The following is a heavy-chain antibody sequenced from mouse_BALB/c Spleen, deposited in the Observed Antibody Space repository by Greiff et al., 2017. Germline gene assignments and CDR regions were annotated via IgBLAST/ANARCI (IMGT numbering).Heavy chain of an antibody. CDR2: INPSTGYT. CDR3: ARIQYGNYLAY. CDR1: GYTFTSYW. Sequence: QVQLQQSGAELAKPGASVKMSCKASGYTFTSYWMHWVKQRPGQGLEWIGYINPSTGYTEYNQKFKDKATLTADKSSSTAYMQLSSLTSEDSAVYYCARIQYGNYLAYWGQGTLVTVSA. V-gene: IGHV1-7*01. D-gene: IGHD2-10*02. J-gene: IGHJ3*01.